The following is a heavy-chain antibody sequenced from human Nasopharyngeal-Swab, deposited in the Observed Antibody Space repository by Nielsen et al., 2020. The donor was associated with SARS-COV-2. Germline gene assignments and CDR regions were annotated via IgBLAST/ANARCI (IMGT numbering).Heavy chain of an antibody. V-gene: IGHV3-21*01. J-gene: IGHJ4*02. CDR2: ISSSSSYI. D-gene: IGHD3-3*01. CDR3: ARSGELRFLEWLNTRPDY. CDR1: GFTFSSYS. Sequence: GESLKISCAASGFTFSSYSMNWVRQAPGKGLEWVSSISSSSSYIYYADSVKGRFTISRDNAKNSLYLQMNNLRAEDTAVYYCARSGELRFLEWLNTRPDYWGQGTLVTVSS.